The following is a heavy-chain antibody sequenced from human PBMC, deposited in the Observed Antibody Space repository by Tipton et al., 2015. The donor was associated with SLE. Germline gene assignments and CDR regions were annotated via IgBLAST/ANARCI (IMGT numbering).Heavy chain of an antibody. Sequence: QSGPEVKQPGASVKVSCRASGYTFTGYDINWVRQAPGQGLEWLGRIYPSVGSTSYAQTFQGRVTMTRNTSVSTAYMELSSLRSEDTAVYYCASGRLGKYQLAKFNYSGQGTLVTVSS. CDR1: GYTFTGYD. V-gene: IGHV1-8*02. D-gene: IGHD2-2*01. CDR3: ASGRLGKYQLAKFNY. CDR2: IYPSVGST. J-gene: IGHJ4*02.